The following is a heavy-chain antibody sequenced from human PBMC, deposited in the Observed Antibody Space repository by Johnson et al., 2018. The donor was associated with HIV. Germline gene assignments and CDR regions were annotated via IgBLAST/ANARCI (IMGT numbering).Heavy chain of an antibody. CDR1: GFTVSSNY. D-gene: IGHD2-21*01. CDR3: GRDRYYGLAWGWAFDI. J-gene: IGHJ3*02. Sequence: VQLVESGGGLVQPGGSLRLSCAASGFTVSSNYMSWVRQTPGKGLEWVSVIYSGGSTYYADSVKGRFTVYRDNSKNTLYLQMNSLRAEDTAVFYCGRDRYYGLAWGWAFDIWGQGTMVTVSS. V-gene: IGHV3-66*02. CDR2: IYSGGST.